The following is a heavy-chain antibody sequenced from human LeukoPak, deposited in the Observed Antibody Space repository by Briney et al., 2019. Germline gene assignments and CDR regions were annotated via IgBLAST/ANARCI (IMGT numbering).Heavy chain of an antibody. CDR1: GFTFSSYE. CDR2: ISTSGSTI. D-gene: IGHD3-22*01. V-gene: IGHV3-48*03. Sequence: PGGSLRLSCAASGFTFSSYEMNWVRQAPGKGLEWVSYISTSGSTIYYADSVKGRFTISRDNAKNSLYLQMNSLRAEDTAVYYCARDTYYYDSSGSAWGQGTLVTVSS. CDR3: ARDTYYYDSSGSA. J-gene: IGHJ5*02.